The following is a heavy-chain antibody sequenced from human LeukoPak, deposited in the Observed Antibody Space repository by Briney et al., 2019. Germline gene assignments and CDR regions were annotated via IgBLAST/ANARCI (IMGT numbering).Heavy chain of an antibody. J-gene: IGHJ3*02. CDR1: GFTFTNSA. Sequence: SVKVSCKASGFTFTNSAMQWVRQARGQRLEWIGGIVVGSGNTNYAQKFQERATITRDMSTSTAYMELSSLRSEDTAVYYCAAFYSAVAGPNAFDIWGQGTMVTVSS. CDR2: IVVGSGNT. CDR3: AAFYSAVAGPNAFDI. V-gene: IGHV1-58*02. D-gene: IGHD6-19*01.